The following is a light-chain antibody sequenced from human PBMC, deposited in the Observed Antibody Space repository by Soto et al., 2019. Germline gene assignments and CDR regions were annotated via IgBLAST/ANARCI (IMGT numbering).Light chain of an antibody. CDR1: QSISTW. CDR2: DAS. Sequence: VGDRVTITCRASQSISTWLAWYQQKPGKAPNLLIYDASNLESGVPSRFSGSGSGTEFTLTINSLQPDDFATYYCQQYHNYRTFGQGTKVDIK. J-gene: IGKJ1*01. V-gene: IGKV1-5*01. CDR3: QQYHNYRT.